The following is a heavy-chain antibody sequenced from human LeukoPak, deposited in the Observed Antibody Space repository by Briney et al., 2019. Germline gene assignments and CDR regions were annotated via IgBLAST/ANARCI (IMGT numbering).Heavy chain of an antibody. D-gene: IGHD1-14*01. CDR1: GGSISSGGYY. CDR3: ARAVHDHGDAFDI. CDR2: FYHSGIS. V-gene: IGHV4-30-2*01. J-gene: IGHJ3*02. Sequence: SETLSLTCTVSGGSISSGGYYWNWIRQPPGKGLEWIGYFYHSGISYYNPSLKSRVTISVDTSKNQFSLKLSSVTAADTAVYYCARAVHDHGDAFDIWGQGTMVTVSS.